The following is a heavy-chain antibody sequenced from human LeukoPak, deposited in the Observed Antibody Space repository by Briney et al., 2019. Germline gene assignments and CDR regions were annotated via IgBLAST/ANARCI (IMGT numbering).Heavy chain of an antibody. CDR2: ISGSGGDT. J-gene: IGHJ4*02. CDR1: GFTFRSYA. D-gene: IGHD6-19*01. CDR3: AKTTAGYSSGRYPGWPIDY. V-gene: IGHV3-23*01. Sequence: PGGSLRLSCAASGFTFRSYAIYWVRQAPGKALEWVSGISGSGGDTYFADYVKGRFTISRDNSKNTVFLQMDSLRADDTAVYYCAKTTAGYSSGRYPGWPIDYWGQGTLVTVSS.